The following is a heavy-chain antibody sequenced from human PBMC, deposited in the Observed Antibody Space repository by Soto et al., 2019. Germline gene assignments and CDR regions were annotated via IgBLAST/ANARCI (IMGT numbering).Heavy chain of an antibody. CDR3: ARDSLFTMIVVVTTYSMDV. Sequence: LRLSCAASGFTFSSYAMHWVRQAPGKGLEWVAVISYDGSNKYYADSVKGRFTISRDNSKNTLYLQMNSLRAEDTAVYYCARDSLFTMIVVVTTYSMDVWGQGTTVTVSS. D-gene: IGHD3-22*01. CDR2: ISYDGSNK. J-gene: IGHJ6*02. V-gene: IGHV3-30-3*01. CDR1: GFTFSSYA.